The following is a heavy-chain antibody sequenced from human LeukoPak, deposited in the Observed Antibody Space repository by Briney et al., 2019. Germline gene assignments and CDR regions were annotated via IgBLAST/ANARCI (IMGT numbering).Heavy chain of an antibody. CDR2: ISSSSIYI. D-gene: IGHD5-18*01. Sequence: SGGPLRLSCAASGFTFSSYGMNWVRQAPGKGLEWVSSISSSSIYIYYADSVKGRFTISRDNAKNSLYLQMNSVSAEDTAVYYCLRDHLKDAATKLHYWAQGTLVTVSS. CDR3: LRDHLKDAATKLHY. V-gene: IGHV3-21*01. J-gene: IGHJ4*02. CDR1: GFTFSSYG.